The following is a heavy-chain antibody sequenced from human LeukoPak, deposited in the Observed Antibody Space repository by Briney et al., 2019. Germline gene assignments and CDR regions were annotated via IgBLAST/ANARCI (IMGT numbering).Heavy chain of an antibody. CDR2: IGSSGDIT. CDR3: TGNYYGSGSYADFDY. CDR1: GFTFSSYA. V-gene: IGHV3-23*01. J-gene: IGHJ4*02. Sequence: GGSLRLSCAASGFTFSSYAMSWVRQAPGMGLEWVSSIGSSGDITYYADSVKGRFTISRDNSKNTLYLQMNSLRAEDTAVYYCTGNYYGSGSYADFDYWGQGTLVTVSS. D-gene: IGHD3-10*01.